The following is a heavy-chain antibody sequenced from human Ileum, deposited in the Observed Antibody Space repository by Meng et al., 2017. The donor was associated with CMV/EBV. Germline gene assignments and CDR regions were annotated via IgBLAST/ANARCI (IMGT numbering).Heavy chain of an antibody. CDR3: ARNGGGTDV. CDR1: GFTFSGYD. CDR2: IAAAGDK. D-gene: IGHD3-10*01. J-gene: IGHJ6*02. V-gene: IGHV3-13*01. Sequence: SCAASGFTFSGYDMFWVRQPAGKGLEWVSSIAAAGDKYYADSVKGRFTISRENAKNSLYLQMNSLRAGDTAVYYCARNGGGTDVWGQGTTVTVSS.